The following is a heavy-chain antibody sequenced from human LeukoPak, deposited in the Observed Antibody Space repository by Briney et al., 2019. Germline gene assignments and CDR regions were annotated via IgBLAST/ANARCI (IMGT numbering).Heavy chain of an antibody. CDR3: ARRHGSYYDILTGYKQPLYYFDY. J-gene: IGHJ4*02. CDR2: INHSGST. Sequence: PSETLSLTCAVYGGSFSGYYWSWIRQPPGKGLEWIGEINHSGSTNYNPSLTSRVTISVDTSKNQFSLKLSSVTAADTAVYYCARRHGSYYDILTGYKQPLYYFDYWGQGTLVTVSS. V-gene: IGHV4-34*01. D-gene: IGHD3-9*01. CDR1: GGSFSGYY.